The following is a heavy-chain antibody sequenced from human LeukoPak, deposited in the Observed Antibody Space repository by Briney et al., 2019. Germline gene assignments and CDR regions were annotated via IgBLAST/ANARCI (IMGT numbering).Heavy chain of an antibody. J-gene: IGHJ4*02. CDR3: AKHYMGSSYNRGLDY. CDR1: GGSISSSSYY. D-gene: IGHD3-10*01. CDR2: IYYSGYT. Sequence: KASETLSLTCTVSGGSISSSSYYWGWIRQPPGKGLEWIGSIYYSGYTYYNPSLESRFTRSVDTSKNQFSLKLSSVTAADTAIYYCAKHYMGSSYNRGLDYWGQGTLVTVSS. V-gene: IGHV4-39*01.